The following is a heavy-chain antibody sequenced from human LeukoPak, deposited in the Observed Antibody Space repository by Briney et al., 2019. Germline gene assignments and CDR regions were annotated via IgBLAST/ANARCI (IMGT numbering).Heavy chain of an antibody. CDR1: GFTFDDYD. CDR2: ISWNSGSI. V-gene: IGHV3-9*01. D-gene: IGHD5-12*01. Sequence: GGSLRLSCAASGFTFDDYDMHWVRQAPGKGLEWVSGISWNSGSIGYADSVKGRFTISRDNAKNSLYLQMNSLRAEDTALYYCAKDLVATITTIDYWGQGTLVTVSS. J-gene: IGHJ4*02. CDR3: AKDLVATITTIDY.